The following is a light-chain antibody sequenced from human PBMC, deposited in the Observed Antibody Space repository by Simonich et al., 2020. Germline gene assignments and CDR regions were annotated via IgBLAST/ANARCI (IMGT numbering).Light chain of an antibody. J-gene: IGKJ1*01. CDR1: QSVLYSSNNKNY. V-gene: IGKV4-1*01. CDR3: QQYYSTPWT. CDR2: WAS. Sequence: DIVMTQSPDSLAVSLGDRATINCKSSQSVLYSSNNKNYLAWYQQKPGKPPKLLIYWASTRESGVPDRFSGSGSGTDFTLTISSLQAEDVAVYYCQQYYSTPWTFGQGTKVEIK.